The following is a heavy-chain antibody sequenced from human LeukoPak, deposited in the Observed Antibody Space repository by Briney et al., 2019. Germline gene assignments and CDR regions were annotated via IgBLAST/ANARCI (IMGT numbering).Heavy chain of an antibody. J-gene: IGHJ6*03. D-gene: IGHD3-10*01. CDR1: GYTFTSYG. CDR3: ARVGDIRDGSGSYYTPPTYYYMDV. Sequence: ASVKVSCKASGYTFTSYGISWVRQAPGQGLEWMGWISAYNGNTNYAQKLQGRVTMTTDTSTSTAYMELRSLRSDDTAVYYCARVGDIRDGSGSYYTPPTYYYMDVWGKGTTVTISS. CDR2: ISAYNGNT. V-gene: IGHV1-18*01.